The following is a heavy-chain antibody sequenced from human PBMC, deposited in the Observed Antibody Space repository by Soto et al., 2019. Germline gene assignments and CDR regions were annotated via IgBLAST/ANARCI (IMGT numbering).Heavy chain of an antibody. CDR2: IYHTGTT. Sequence: SETLSLTCTVSGGSINRGDYSWTWIRQPPGKGLEWIGYIYHTGTTYYNMSLKSRVTISVDRSKNQFSLKLSSVTAADTAVYYCARGINYYDSSGDSWFDPWGQGPLVTVS. CDR3: ARGINYYDSSGDSWFDP. D-gene: IGHD3-22*01. V-gene: IGHV4-30-2*01. J-gene: IGHJ5*02. CDR1: GGSINRGDYS.